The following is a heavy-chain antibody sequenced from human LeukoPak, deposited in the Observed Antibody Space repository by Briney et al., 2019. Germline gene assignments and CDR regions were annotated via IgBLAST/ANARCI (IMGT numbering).Heavy chain of an antibody. CDR2: IVAEGKT. CDR3: ARLLTGYYWFDH. Sequence: SECLSLTCSVSGASVRGGTFYWGWIRQPPWKGLECIGNIVAEGKTYCNPHLKGRVSMSIDMSAARVSLTLRSVTDADTAVYSCARLLTGYYWFDHWGQGTRVIVSS. D-gene: IGHD3-9*01. J-gene: IGHJ5*02. CDR1: GASVRGGTFY. V-gene: IGHV4-39*01.